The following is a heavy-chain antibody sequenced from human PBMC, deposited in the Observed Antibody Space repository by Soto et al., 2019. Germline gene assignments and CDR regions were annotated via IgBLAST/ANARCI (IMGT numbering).Heavy chain of an antibody. V-gene: IGHV1-18*04. D-gene: IGHD3-22*01. J-gene: IGHJ4*02. Sequence: ASVKVSCKASGYTFTSYGISWVRQAPGQGLEWMGWISAYNGDTNYAQKLQGRVTMTTDTSTSTAYMELRSLRSDDTAVYYCARDGVEYDSSGYPFDYWGQGTLVTVSS. CDR3: ARDGVEYDSSGYPFDY. CDR1: GYTFTSYG. CDR2: ISAYNGDT.